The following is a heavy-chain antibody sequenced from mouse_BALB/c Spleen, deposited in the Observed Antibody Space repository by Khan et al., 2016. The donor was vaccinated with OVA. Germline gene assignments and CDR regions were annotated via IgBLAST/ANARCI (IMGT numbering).Heavy chain of an antibody. CDR2: INPHIGET. V-gene: IGHV1-20*02. CDR1: GYSFTGYF. D-gene: IGHD1-1*01. CDR3: ARIYRSDFDY. Sequence: VQLQQSGPELVKPGASVKISCKASGYSFTGYFMNWVMQSHGTSLEWIGRINPHIGETFYNQKFKGKATLTVDESSSTAHMELRSLESEDSAVYYCARIYRSDFDYWGQGTTLTVSS. J-gene: IGHJ2*01.